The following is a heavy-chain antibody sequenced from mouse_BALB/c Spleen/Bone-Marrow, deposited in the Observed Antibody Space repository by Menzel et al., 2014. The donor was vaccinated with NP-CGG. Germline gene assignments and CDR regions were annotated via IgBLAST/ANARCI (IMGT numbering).Heavy chain of an antibody. J-gene: IGHJ4*01. Sequence: QVQLKQSGAELVKPGASAKLSCKASGYTFTSYYMYWVKQRPGQGLEWFGEINPSNGGTNFNEKFKNKATLTVDESSSTAYMQLSSLTSEDSAVYYCSRGRRDALDYWGQGTSVTVSS. V-gene: IGHV1S81*02. CDR3: SRGRRDALDY. CDR2: INPSNGGT. CDR1: GYTFTSYY.